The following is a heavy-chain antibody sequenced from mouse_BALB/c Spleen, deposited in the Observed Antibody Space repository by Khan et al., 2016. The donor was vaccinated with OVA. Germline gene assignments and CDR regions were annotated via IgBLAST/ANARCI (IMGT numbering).Heavy chain of an antibody. D-gene: IGHD2-14*01. CDR2: ISSGGST. CDR1: GFTFSSYV. V-gene: IGHV5-6-5*01. Sequence: EVELVESGGDLVKPGGSLKLSCAASGFTFSSYVMSWVRQTPEKRLEWVASISSGGSTYYPDSVKGRFTIYRDNARNILYLQMSSLRSEETSMYYGTREAYRYDEYYFDYWGQGTTLTVSS. J-gene: IGHJ2*01. CDR3: TREAYRYDEYYFDY.